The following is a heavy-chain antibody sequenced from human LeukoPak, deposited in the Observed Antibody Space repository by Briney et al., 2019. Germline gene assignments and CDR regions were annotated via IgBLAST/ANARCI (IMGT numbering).Heavy chain of an antibody. J-gene: IGHJ4*02. CDR2: IHTGYSET. CDR1: GYRFTSYW. D-gene: IGHD1-26*01. CDR3: ARRLGATQPYFDF. V-gene: IGHV5-51*01. Sequence: GESLKISCKASGYRFTSYWIGWGRQMPGKGLECMGIIHTGYSETRYSPSFQGQVTISADKSISTAYLQWSRMKASVTAMYYCARRLGATQPYFDFWGQGALVTVSS.